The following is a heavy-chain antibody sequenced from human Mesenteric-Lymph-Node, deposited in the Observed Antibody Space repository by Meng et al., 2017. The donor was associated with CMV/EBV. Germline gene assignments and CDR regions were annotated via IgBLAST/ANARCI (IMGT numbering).Heavy chain of an antibody. CDR2: INHSGST. CDR1: GGSFRGDS. Sequence: WGSLLLKPSETLPLLCASYGGSFRGDSWSWIRQPPGKGLEWIGEINHSGSTNYNPSLTRRVTISVGTSKNQFSLKLSSVTAAATAVYYCARHQRWLKSEGGFNYWGQGTLVTVSS. V-gene: IGHV4-34*01. CDR3: ARHQRWLKSEGGFNY. D-gene: IGHD4-23*01. J-gene: IGHJ4*02.